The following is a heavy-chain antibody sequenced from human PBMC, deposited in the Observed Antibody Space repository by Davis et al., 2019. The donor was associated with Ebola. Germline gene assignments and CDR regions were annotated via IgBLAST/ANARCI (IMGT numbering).Heavy chain of an antibody. D-gene: IGHD3-16*01. J-gene: IGHJ2*01. CDR3: ARGVGDYATRRWYFDL. CDR1: GGSFSGHF. CDR2: INHSGNI. Sequence: SETLSLTCSVSGGSFSGHFWSWIHQSPGKGPEWIAEINHSGNINYNGALEGRATISVDTSKNHFSLTLNSVTAADTAVYYCARGVGDYATRRWYFDLWGRGTLVTVSS. V-gene: IGHV4-34*01.